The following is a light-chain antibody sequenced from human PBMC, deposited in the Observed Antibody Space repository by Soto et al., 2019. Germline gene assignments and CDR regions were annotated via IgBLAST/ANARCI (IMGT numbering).Light chain of an antibody. Sequence: DIQMTPFPSTLSAFVGDRVTITCRASQSVSTSLAWYQQKPGKAPKLLIYLASNLQSGVPARFSGSGSATEFTLSISSLQPDDFATYYCQQYHSYSRTFGQGTKVDIK. V-gene: IGKV1-5*03. J-gene: IGKJ1*01. CDR3: QQYHSYSRT. CDR1: QSVSTS. CDR2: LAS.